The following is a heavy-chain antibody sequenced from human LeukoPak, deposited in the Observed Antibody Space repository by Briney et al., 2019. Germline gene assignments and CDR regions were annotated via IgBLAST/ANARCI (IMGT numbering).Heavy chain of an antibody. CDR3: ARRYYYDSSGYFYYFDY. CDR1: GGSISSGGYY. D-gene: IGHD3-22*01. V-gene: IGHV4-31*03. J-gene: IGHJ4*02. Sequence: SQTLSLTCTVSGGSISSGGYYWSWIRQHPGKGLEWIGYIYYSGSTYYNPSLKSRVTISVDTPKNQFSLKLSSVAAADTAVYYCARRYYYDSSGYFYYFDYWGQGTLVTVSS. CDR2: IYYSGST.